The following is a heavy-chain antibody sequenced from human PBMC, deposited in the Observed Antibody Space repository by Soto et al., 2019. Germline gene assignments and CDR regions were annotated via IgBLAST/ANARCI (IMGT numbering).Heavy chain of an antibody. D-gene: IGHD6-19*01. CDR2: ADGSGATT. V-gene: IGHV3-11*01. Sequence: GGSLRLSCTASGFIFGNYHMTWVRQAPGKGLEWVSYADGSGATTYHAESVRGRFAASRDNAKGSLHLQMSDMRADDTAVYYCVGIGWYIVWGQGTVVTVSS. J-gene: IGHJ4*02. CDR3: VGIGWYIV. CDR1: GFIFGNYH.